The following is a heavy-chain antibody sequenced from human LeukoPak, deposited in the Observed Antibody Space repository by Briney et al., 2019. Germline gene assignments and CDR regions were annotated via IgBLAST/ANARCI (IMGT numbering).Heavy chain of an antibody. CDR2: ISGNGGET. V-gene: IGHV3-23*01. CDR3: ARDFSRYFHLPHIAVAGTQDY. Sequence: GGSLRLSCAASGFTFSSYGMSWVRQAPGKGLEWVSAISGNGGETYYADSVKGRFTISRDNSKNTLYLQMNSLRAEDTAVYYCARDFSRYFHLPHIAVAGTQDYWGQGTLVTVSS. J-gene: IGHJ4*02. D-gene: IGHD6-19*01. CDR1: GFTFSSYG.